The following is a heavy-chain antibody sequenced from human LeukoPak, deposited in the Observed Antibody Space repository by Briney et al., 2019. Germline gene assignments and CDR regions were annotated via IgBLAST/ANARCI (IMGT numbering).Heavy chain of an antibody. D-gene: IGHD4-17*01. V-gene: IGHV4-59*12. CDR2: IYYSGST. CDR1: GGSISSYY. Sequence: PSETLSLTCTVSGGSISSYYWSWIRQPPGKGLEWIGYIYYSGSTYYNPSLKSRVTISVDTSKNQFSLKLSSVTAADTAVYYCARAYGDYAVFAWFDPWGQGTLVTVSS. CDR3: ARAYGDYAVFAWFDP. J-gene: IGHJ5*02.